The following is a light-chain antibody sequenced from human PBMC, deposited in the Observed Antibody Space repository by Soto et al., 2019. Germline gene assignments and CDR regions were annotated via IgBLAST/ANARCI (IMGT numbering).Light chain of an antibody. CDR1: SSDIGHYDY. Sequence: QSALTQPASVSGSPGQSITISCTGTSSDIGHYDYVSWYQQHPGKAPKLLIYEVTNRPSGVSDRFSGSKSDNTASLTISGLQAEDESDYYCSSYTTSSTWVFGGGTKVTVL. J-gene: IGLJ3*02. CDR2: EVT. V-gene: IGLV2-14*01. CDR3: SSYTTSSTWV.